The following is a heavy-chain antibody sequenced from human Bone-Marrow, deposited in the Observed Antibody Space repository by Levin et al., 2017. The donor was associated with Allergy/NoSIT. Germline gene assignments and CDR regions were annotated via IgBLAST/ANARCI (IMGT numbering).Heavy chain of an antibody. J-gene: IGHJ4*02. CDR2: INHRGTT. CDR1: GGSFPGYF. V-gene: IGHV4-34*01. CDR3: ARGEDFFDF. Sequence: SETLSLTCAVSGGSFPGYFWTWILQSPGRGLEWIGQINHRGTTNYNPSLRGRVAISIDTSKNQFSLKLTSVTVADTATYYWARGEDFFDFWGRGILVTVSS.